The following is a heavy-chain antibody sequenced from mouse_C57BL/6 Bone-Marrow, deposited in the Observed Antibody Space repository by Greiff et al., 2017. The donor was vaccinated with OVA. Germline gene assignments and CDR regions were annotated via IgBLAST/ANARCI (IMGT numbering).Heavy chain of an antibody. CDR3: ARRVMRYRRGAWLAY. D-gene: IGHD2-13*01. CDR1: GYTFTGYW. CDR2: ILPGSGST. Sequence: QVQLKESGAELMKPGASVKLSCKATGYTFTGYWIEWVKQRPGHGLEWIGEILPGSGSTNYNEKFKGKATFTADTSSNTAYMQLSSLTTEDSDNCYWARRVMRYRRGAWLAYWGQGTLVTVSA. V-gene: IGHV1-9*01. J-gene: IGHJ3*01.